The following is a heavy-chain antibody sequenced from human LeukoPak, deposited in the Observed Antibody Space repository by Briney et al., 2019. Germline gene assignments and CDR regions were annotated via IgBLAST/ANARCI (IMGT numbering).Heavy chain of an antibody. J-gene: IGHJ4*02. D-gene: IGHD3-16*02. CDR1: GASISSSPHY. CDR2: LYYSGTT. CDR3: AKELPVSDYLWGTYPQGWSFDS. Sequence: SETLSLTCTVSGASISSSPHYWGWLRQAPGKGLEWIGTLYYSGTTFYKPSLKSRLTMSVDTSKHQFSLMLTSVTAADTAVYYCAKELPVSDYLWGTYPQGWSFDSWGQGPLVTVSS. V-gene: IGHV4-39*07.